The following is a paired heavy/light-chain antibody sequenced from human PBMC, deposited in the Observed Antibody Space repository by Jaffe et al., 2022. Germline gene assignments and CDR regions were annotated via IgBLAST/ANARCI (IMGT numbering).Heavy chain of an antibody. CDR1: GGTFSSYA. CDR2: IIPIFGTA. Sequence: QVQLVQSGAEVKKPGSSVKVSCKASGGTFSSYAISWVRQAPGQGLEWMGGIIPIFGTANYAQKFQGRVTITADESTSTAYMELSSLRSEDTAVYYCARGRGDLEWTHQPKGQENYYYYMDVWGKGTTVTVSS. D-gene: IGHD3-3*01. J-gene: IGHJ6*03. V-gene: IGHV1-69*01. CDR3: ARGRGDLEWTHQPKGQENYYYYMDV.
Light chain of an antibody. Sequence: SYELTQPPSVSVSPGQTARITCSGDALPKQYAYWYQQKPGQAPVLVIYKDSERPSGIPERFSGSSSGTTVTLTISGVQAEDEADYYCQSADSSGTSVVFGGGTKLTVL. CDR2: KDS. CDR1: ALPKQY. J-gene: IGLJ2*01. CDR3: QSADSSGTSVV. V-gene: IGLV3-25*03.